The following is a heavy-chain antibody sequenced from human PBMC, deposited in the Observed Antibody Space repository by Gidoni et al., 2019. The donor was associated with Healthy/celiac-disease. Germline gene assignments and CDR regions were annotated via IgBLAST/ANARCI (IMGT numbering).Heavy chain of an antibody. CDR3: ARATEGIAVAGTAFDI. V-gene: IGHV3-48*03. Sequence: EVQLVESGGGLVQPGGSLRRSCAASGFTFSSYEMNWVRQAPGNGLDWVSYISSSGSTIYYADSVTGRFTISRDNAKNSLYLQMNSLRAEDTAVYYCARATEGIAVAGTAFDIWGQGTMVTXSS. CDR2: ISSSGSTI. J-gene: IGHJ3*02. D-gene: IGHD6-19*01. CDR1: GFTFSSYE.